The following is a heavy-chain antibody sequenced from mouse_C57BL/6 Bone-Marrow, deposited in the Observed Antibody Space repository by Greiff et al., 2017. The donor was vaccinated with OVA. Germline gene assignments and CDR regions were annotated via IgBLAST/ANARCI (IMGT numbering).Heavy chain of an antibody. V-gene: IGHV1-15*01. Sequence: QVQLQQSGAELVRPGASVTLSCKASGYTFTDYEMHWVKQTPVHGLEWIGAIDPETGGTAYNQKFKGKAILTADKSSSTAYMELRSLTSEDSAVYYWTRWGTTVVADFDYWGQGTTLTVSS. J-gene: IGHJ2*01. CDR3: TRWGTTVVADFDY. CDR2: IDPETGGT. D-gene: IGHD1-1*01. CDR1: GYTFTDYE.